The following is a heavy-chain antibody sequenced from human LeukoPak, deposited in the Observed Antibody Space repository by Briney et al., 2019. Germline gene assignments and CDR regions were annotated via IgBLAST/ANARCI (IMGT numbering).Heavy chain of an antibody. CDR3: ARHQPNYYDSSGYSF. Sequence: PSETLSLTCTVSGGSISSSSYYWGWIRQPPGKGLEWIGSIYYSGSTYYNPSLKSRVTISVDTSKNQFSLKLSSVTAADTAVYYCARHQPNYYDSSGYSFWGQGTLVTVSS. D-gene: IGHD3-22*01. CDR2: IYYSGST. J-gene: IGHJ4*02. V-gene: IGHV4-39*01. CDR1: GGSISSSSYY.